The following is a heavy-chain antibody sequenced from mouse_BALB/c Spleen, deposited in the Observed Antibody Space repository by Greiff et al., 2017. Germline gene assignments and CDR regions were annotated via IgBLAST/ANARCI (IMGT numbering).Heavy chain of an antibody. D-gene: IGHD2-4*01. CDR3: ARRGMITTGYYFDY. CDR2: ISSGGSYT. J-gene: IGHJ2*01. CDR1: GFTFSSYA. Sequence: EVMLLESGGGLVKPGGSLKLSCAASGFTFSSYAMSWVRQTPEKRLEWVATISSGGSYTYYPDSVKGRFTISRDNAKNTLYLQMSSLRSEDTAMYYCARRGMITTGYYFDYWGQGTTLTVSS. V-gene: IGHV5-9-1*01.